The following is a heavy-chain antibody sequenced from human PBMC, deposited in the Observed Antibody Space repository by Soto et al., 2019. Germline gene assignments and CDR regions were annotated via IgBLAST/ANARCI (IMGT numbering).Heavy chain of an antibody. CDR1: GYSFTGLD. V-gene: IGHV1-8*01. J-gene: IGHJ4*02. CDR2: MEPSSGRT. CDR3: ARGVTAEVDY. D-gene: IGHD2-21*02. Sequence: QVQLVQSGAEARVPGASVKVSCKASGYSFTGLDINWVRQTTGQGLEWMGWMEPSSGRTGYAQKFQGRVTMTRDTSINTAYMELSSLTSDDTAFYYCARGVTAEVDYWGQGTLVTVSS.